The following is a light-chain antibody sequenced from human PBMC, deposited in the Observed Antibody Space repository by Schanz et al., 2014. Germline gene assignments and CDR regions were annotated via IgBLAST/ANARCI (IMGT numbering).Light chain of an antibody. Sequence: EIVLTQSPGTLSLSPGGRATLSCRASQSVTSNYFAWYQQKPGQAPTLLIYGASSRATGIPDRFSGSGSGTDFTLTISRLEPEDFAVYYCQQYGSSPYTFGQGTKLEIK. J-gene: IGKJ2*01. CDR1: QSVTSNY. CDR2: GAS. V-gene: IGKV3-20*01. CDR3: QQYGSSPYT.